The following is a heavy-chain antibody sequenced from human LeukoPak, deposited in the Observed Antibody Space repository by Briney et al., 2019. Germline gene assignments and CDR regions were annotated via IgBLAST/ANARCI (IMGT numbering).Heavy chain of an antibody. V-gene: IGHV7-4-1*02. D-gene: IGHD3-22*01. CDR2: INTNTGNP. Sequence: GASVKVSCKASGYTFTSHAMNWVRQAPGQGLEWMGWINTNTGNPTYAQGFTGRFVFSLDTSVSTAYLQISSLKAEDTAVYYCARAWGDDSSGYYYLGCCGYWGQGTLVTVSS. CDR1: GYTFTSHA. J-gene: IGHJ4*02. CDR3: ARAWGDDSSGYYYLGCCGY.